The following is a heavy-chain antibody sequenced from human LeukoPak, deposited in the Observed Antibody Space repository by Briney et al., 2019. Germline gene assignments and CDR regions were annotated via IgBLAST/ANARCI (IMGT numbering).Heavy chain of an antibody. J-gene: IGHJ4*02. CDR2: IYYSGST. D-gene: IGHD3-10*01. CDR1: GGSISSYY. V-gene: IGHV4-59*12. Sequence: SETLSLTCTVSGGSISSYYWSWIRQPPGKGLEWIGYIYYSGSTNYNPSLKSRVTISVDTSKNQFSLKLSSVTAADTAVYYCARRGVRGFYWGQGTLVTVSS. CDR3: ARRGVRGFY.